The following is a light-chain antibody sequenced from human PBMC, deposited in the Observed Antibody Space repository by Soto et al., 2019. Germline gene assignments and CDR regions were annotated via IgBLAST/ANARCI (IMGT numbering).Light chain of an antibody. CDR2: KAS. Sequence: DLQMTQSPSTLSGSVGDRVTITCRASQTISSWLAWYQQKPGKAPKLLIYKASTLKSGVPSRFSGSGSGTEFTLTISSLQPDDIATYYCQQYDNLPLTFGGGTKVDIK. V-gene: IGKV1-5*03. J-gene: IGKJ4*01. CDR3: QQYDNLPLT. CDR1: QTISSW.